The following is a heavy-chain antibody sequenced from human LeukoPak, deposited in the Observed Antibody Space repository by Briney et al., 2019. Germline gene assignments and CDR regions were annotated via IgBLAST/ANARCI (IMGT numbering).Heavy chain of an antibody. V-gene: IGHV1-69*05. CDR3: ATEIGHYDILTGYYADIDY. D-gene: IGHD3-9*01. Sequence: SVKVSCKASGGTFSSYAISWVRQAPGQGLEWMGRIIPIFGTANYAQKFQGRVTITTDESTSTAYMELSSLRSEDTAVHYCATEIGHYDILTGYYADIDYWGQGTLVTVSS. CDR2: IIPIFGTA. CDR1: GGTFSSYA. J-gene: IGHJ4*02.